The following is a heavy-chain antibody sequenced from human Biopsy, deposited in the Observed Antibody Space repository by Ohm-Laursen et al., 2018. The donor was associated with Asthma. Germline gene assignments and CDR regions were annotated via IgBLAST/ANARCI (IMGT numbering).Heavy chain of an antibody. Sequence: TLSLTCTVSGGSISSGAYYWSWVRQPPGKGLEGIGYIYYIGSTYYNPPLKRRVAISQDTSKNHFSLKLSSVTAADTAVYFCARRGGVRRYFDYWGQGTLVTVSS. CDR2: IYYIGST. D-gene: IGHD3-16*01. J-gene: IGHJ4*02. CDR3: ARRGGVRRYFDY. CDR1: GGSISSGAYY. V-gene: IGHV4-30-4*01.